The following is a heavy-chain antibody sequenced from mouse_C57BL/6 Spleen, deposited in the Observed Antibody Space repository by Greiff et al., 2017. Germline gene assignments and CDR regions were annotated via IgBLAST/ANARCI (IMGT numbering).Heavy chain of an antibody. CDR3: ARSFDYYGSSYGYFDV. CDR1: GYTFTSYW. D-gene: IGHD1-1*01. J-gene: IGHJ1*03. Sequence: QVQLKQSGAELVKPGASVKLSCKASGYTFTSYWITWVKQRPGQGLEWIGDIYPGSGSTNYNEKFKSKATLAVDTSSSTAYMQLSSLTSEDSAVYYGARSFDYYGSSYGYFDVWGTGTTVTVSS. V-gene: IGHV1-55*01. CDR2: IYPGSGST.